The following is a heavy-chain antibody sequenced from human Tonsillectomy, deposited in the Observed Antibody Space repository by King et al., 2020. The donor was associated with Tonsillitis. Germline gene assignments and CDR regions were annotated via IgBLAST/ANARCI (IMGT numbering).Heavy chain of an antibody. J-gene: IGHJ5*01. D-gene: IGHD3-10*01. CDR2: ISGSGGST. CDR3: AKLVFARGVIISGWFDS. CDR1: GFTFSSYA. V-gene: IGHV3-23*04. Sequence: DVQLVESGGGLEQPGGSLRLSCAASGFTFSSYAMSWVRQAPGKGLEWVSAISGSGGSTYYAGSVKGRFTISRDNSKNTLYLQMNSLRAEDTAVYYCAKLVFARGVIISGWFDSWGQGTLVTVSS.